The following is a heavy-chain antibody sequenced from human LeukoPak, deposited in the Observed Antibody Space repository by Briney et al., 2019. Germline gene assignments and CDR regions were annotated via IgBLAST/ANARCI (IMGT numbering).Heavy chain of an antibody. J-gene: IGHJ5*02. CDR2: IYYSGST. CDR3: ARSLGADWFDP. Sequence: SETLSLTCTVSGGSISSYYWSWIRQPSGKGLEWIGYIYYSGSTNYNPSLKSRVTISVDTSKNQFSLKLSSVTAADTAVYYCARSLGADWFDPWGQGTLVTVSS. CDR1: GGSISSYY. V-gene: IGHV4-59*01. D-gene: IGHD3-10*01.